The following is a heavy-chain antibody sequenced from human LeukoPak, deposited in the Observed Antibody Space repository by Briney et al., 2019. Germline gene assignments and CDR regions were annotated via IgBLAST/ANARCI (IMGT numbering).Heavy chain of an antibody. D-gene: IGHD3-9*01. CDR3: ARAPRAPDILTGYPFDY. CDR2: IYYSGST. CDR1: GGSVSSGGHY. V-gene: IGHV4-61*08. J-gene: IGHJ4*02. Sequence: PSETLSLTCTVSGGSVSSGGHYWSWIRQPPGKGLEWIGYIYYSGSTNYNPSLKSRVTISVDTSKNQFSLKLSSVTAADTAVYYCARAPRAPDILTGYPFDYWGQGTLVTVSS.